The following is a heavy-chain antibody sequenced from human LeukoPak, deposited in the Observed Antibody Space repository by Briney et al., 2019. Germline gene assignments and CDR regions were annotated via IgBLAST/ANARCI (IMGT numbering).Heavy chain of an antibody. CDR2: IYHDGST. Sequence: TSETLSLTCAVSGGSISSNNWWIWVRQSPEKGLEWIGEIYHDGSTNYNPSLKSRVTISMDKSKNQLSLKLNFVTAADTAVYYCARDRGGYTYSHDYWGQGTLVTVSS. CDR3: ARDRGGYTYSHDY. V-gene: IGHV4-4*02. CDR1: GGSISSNNW. D-gene: IGHD5-18*01. J-gene: IGHJ4*02.